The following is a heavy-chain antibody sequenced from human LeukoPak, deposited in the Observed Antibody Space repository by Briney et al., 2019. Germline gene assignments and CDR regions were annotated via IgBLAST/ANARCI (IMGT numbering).Heavy chain of an antibody. CDR2: IIPIFGTA. D-gene: IGHD1-26*01. J-gene: IGHJ3*02. V-gene: IGHV1-69*05. CDR3: VGTIVGATSDGPGFAFDI. Sequence: ASVKVSCKASGGTFSSYAISWVRQAPGQGLEWMGRIIPIFGTANYAQKFQGRVTITTDESTSTAYMELSSLRSEDTAVYYCVGTIVGATSDGPGFAFDIWGQGTMVTVSS. CDR1: GGTFSSYA.